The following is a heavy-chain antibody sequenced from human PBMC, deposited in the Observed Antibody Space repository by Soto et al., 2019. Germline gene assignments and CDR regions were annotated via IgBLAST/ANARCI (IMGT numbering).Heavy chain of an antibody. J-gene: IGHJ5*02. CDR1: GFSVSSNY. V-gene: IGHV3-66*01. CDR2: ISSSDNT. D-gene: IGHD5-18*01. Sequence: GGSLRLSCTASGFSVSSNYMNWVRQAPGKGLEWVSVISSSDNTYYADSVKGRFTISRDNSKNTLYLQMNSLRAEDTAVYYCARDPRYSYGAWGQGTLVTVSS. CDR3: ARDPRYSYGA.